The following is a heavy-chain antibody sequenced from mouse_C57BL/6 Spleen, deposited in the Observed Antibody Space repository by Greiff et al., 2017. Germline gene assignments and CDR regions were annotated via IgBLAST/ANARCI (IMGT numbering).Heavy chain of an antibody. CDR2: IYPSDGST. CDR3: ARTRYDGYYVGYAMDY. Sequence: QVQLKESDAELVKPGASVKISCKVSGYTFTDHTIHWMKQRPEQGLEWIGYIYPSDGSTKYNEKFKGKATLTADKSSSTAYMQLNSLTSEDSAVYFCARTRYDGYYVGYAMDYWGQGTSVTVSS. CDR1: GYTFTDHT. V-gene: IGHV1-78*01. J-gene: IGHJ4*01. D-gene: IGHD2-3*01.